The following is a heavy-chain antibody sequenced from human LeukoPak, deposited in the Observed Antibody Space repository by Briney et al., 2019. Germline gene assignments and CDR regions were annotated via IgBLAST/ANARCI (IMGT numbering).Heavy chain of an antibody. V-gene: IGHV1-2*02. D-gene: IGHD2-15*01. Sequence: ASVKVSCKASGYTFTGYYMHWVRQAPGQGLEWMGWINPNSGGTNYAQKFQGRVTMTRDTSISTAYMELSRLRSDDTAVYYCARGRDNLEVEYYFDYWGQGTLVTVSS. CDR1: GYTFTGYY. CDR3: ARGRDNLEVEYYFDY. CDR2: INPNSGGT. J-gene: IGHJ4*02.